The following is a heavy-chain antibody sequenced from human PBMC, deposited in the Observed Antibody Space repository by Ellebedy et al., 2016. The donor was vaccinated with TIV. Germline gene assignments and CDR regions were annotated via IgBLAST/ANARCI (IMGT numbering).Heavy chain of an antibody. Sequence: SETLSLTCSVSGGSGSINTYFCNWIRQSPGKGPEWIGYSHNSGATHYNPSLESRLTLTVDTSKNQISLELRSMTAADTAMYYCARGLGVRGYAFDIWGQGTMVTVSS. CDR3: ARGLGVRGYAFDI. CDR1: GGSGSINTYF. CDR2: SHNSGAT. D-gene: IGHD3-10*01. V-gene: IGHV4-61*01. J-gene: IGHJ3*02.